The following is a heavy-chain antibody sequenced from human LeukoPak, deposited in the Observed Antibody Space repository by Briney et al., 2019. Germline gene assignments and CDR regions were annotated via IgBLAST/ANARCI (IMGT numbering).Heavy chain of an antibody. J-gene: IGHJ4*02. V-gene: IGHV1-46*01. CDR1: GYIFINYY. CDR2: INPSGGRT. CDR3: ARGPYSSGWYGLDF. D-gene: IGHD6-19*01. Sequence: ASVKVSCKASGYIFINYYIYWVRLAPGQGLEWMGLINPSGGRTAYAQNFQGRVTMTRDMSTSTVYLELGSLRSEDTAVYYCARGPYSSGWYGLDFWGQGTLVTVSS.